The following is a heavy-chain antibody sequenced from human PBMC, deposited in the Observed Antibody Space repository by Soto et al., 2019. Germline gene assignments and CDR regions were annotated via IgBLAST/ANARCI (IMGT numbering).Heavy chain of an antibody. V-gene: IGHV3-9*01. Sequence: EVQLVESGGGLVQPGRSLRLSCAASGFTFDNYAMHWVRQAPGKGREWVSGISWNSGSIGYADSVKGRFTISRDNAKNSLYLQMNSLRAEDTALYYCAKDWGGGYCRGGSCYSLDYWGQGTLVTDSS. CDR1: GFTFDNYA. D-gene: IGHD2-15*01. CDR3: AKDWGGGYCRGGSCYSLDY. CDR2: ISWNSGSI. J-gene: IGHJ4*02.